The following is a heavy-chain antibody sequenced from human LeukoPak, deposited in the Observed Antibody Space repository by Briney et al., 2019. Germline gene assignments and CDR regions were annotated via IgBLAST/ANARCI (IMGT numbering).Heavy chain of an antibody. CDR1: GVSIISTNSY. J-gene: IGHJ4*02. Sequence: SETLSLTCTVSGVSIISTNSYWGWIRQSPRTGLEWIGNIYSSGRTYYNPSLKSRVTISIDMSENQFSLKLTSVTAADTAVYYCATRGYWGQGTLVTVSS. V-gene: IGHV4-39*07. CDR3: ATRGY. D-gene: IGHD3-10*01. CDR2: IYSSGRT.